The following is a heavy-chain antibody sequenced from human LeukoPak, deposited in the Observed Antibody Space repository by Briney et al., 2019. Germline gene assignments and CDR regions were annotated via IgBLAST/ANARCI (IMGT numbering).Heavy chain of an antibody. V-gene: IGHV4-38-2*02. CDR2: IYHSGST. J-gene: IGHJ4*02. CDR3: ARGGLGGYSYGFDY. Sequence: SETLSLTCTVSGYSISSGYYWGRIRQPPGKGLEWIGSIYHSGSTYYNPSLKSRVTISVDTSKNQFSLKLSSVTAADTAVYYCARGGLGGYSYGFDYWGQGTLVTVSS. CDR1: GYSISSGYY. D-gene: IGHD5-18*01.